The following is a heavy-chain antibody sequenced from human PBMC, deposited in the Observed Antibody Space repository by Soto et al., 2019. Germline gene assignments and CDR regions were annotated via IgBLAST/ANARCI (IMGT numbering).Heavy chain of an antibody. CDR1: GGSISSGGYS. CDR3: ARVPDR. J-gene: IGHJ4*02. D-gene: IGHD2-2*01. V-gene: IGHV4-30-2*01. CDR2: IYHSGST. Sequence: SETLCLTCAVSGGSISSGGYSWSWIRQPPGKGLEWIGYIYHSGSTYYNPSLKSRVTISVDRSKNQFSLKLSSVTAAETAVYYCARVPDRWGQGTLVTVS.